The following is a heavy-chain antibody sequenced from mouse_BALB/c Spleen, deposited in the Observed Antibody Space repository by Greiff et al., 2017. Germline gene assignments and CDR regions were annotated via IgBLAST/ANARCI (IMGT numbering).Heavy chain of an antibody. CDR3: AKGGILAY. V-gene: IGHV1-9*01. J-gene: IGHJ3*01. CDR1: GYTFSSYW. Sequence: VQLQQSGAELMKPGASVKISCKATGYTFSSYWIEWVKQRPGHGLEWIGEILPGSGSTNYNEKFKGKATFTADPSSNTAYMQLSSLTSEDSAVYYCAKGGILAYWGQGTLVTVSA. CDR2: ILPGSGST.